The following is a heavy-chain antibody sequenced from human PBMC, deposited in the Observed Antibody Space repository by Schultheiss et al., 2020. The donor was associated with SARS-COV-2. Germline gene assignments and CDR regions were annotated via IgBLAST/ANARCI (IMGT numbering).Heavy chain of an antibody. CDR2: IYTSGST. Sequence: SETLSLTCTVSGGSISSYYWSWIRQPAGKGLEWIGRIYTSGSTNYNPSLKSRVTMSVDTSKNQFSLKLSSVTAADTAVYYCARGRTAKGDGYNYPFFHYWGQGTLVTVSS. V-gene: IGHV4-4*07. D-gene: IGHD5-24*01. CDR3: ARGRTAKGDGYNYPFFHY. CDR1: GGSISSYY. J-gene: IGHJ4*02.